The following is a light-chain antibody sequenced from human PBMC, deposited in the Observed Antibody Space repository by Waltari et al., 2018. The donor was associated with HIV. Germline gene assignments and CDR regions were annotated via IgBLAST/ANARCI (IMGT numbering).Light chain of an antibody. J-gene: IGKJ1*01. CDR2: DAS. V-gene: IGKV3D-15*01. CDR3: QQYEYWPET. Sequence: VVLTQAPSTLSVSLGDGASLSCRATQNITNKLGWYQQKAGQAPRLLIHDASRRATAIPDRFSGSGSGTEFNLTISRLLFEDVALYVCQQYEYWPETFGQGTKVEIK. CDR1: QNITNK.